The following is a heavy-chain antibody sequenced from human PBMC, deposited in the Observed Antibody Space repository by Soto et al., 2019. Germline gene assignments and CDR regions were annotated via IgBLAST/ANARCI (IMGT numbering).Heavy chain of an antibody. Sequence: PSETLSLTCTVSGGSIRSYYGSWILQPPGKGLEWIGYIYYSGRTNYNPSLKSRVTISVDTSKNQFSLKLTSVTAADTAVYYCARSIAVAGTGWFDPWGQGTLVTVSS. D-gene: IGHD6-19*01. CDR1: GGSIRSYY. CDR3: ARSIAVAGTGWFDP. V-gene: IGHV4-59*01. J-gene: IGHJ5*02. CDR2: IYYSGRT.